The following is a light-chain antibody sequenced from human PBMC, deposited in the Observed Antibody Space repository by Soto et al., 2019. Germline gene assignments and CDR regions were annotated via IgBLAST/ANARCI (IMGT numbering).Light chain of an antibody. V-gene: IGKV3-15*01. Sequence: EIVMTQSPATLSVSPGERATLSCGASQSVSSNLAWYQQKLGQAPRLLIYGASTRATVIPARFSGSGSGTEFTLTISSLQSEDFAVYYCQQYNDWPLTFGQGTKVDIK. CDR2: GAS. CDR1: QSVSSN. CDR3: QQYNDWPLT. J-gene: IGKJ1*01.